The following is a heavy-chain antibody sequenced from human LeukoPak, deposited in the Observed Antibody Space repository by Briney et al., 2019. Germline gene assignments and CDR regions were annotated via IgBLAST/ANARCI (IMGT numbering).Heavy chain of an antibody. CDR1: GGSISSGSYY. Sequence: SETLSLTCTVSGGSISSGSYYWSWIRQPAGKGLEWIGRIYTSGSTNYNPSLKSRVTISVDTSKNQFPLKLSSVTAADTAVYYCARGKEWEPIHYYYYMDVWGKGTTVTVSS. J-gene: IGHJ6*03. CDR2: IYTSGST. D-gene: IGHD1-26*01. V-gene: IGHV4-61*02. CDR3: ARGKEWEPIHYYYYMDV.